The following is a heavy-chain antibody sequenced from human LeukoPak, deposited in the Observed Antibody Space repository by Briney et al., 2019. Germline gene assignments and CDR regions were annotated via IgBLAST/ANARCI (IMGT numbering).Heavy chain of an antibody. CDR3: ARSQAEDAFDI. J-gene: IGHJ3*02. CDR2: ISYDGSNK. Sequence: EGSLRLSCAASGFTVSSNYMRRVRQAPGKELVWGAVISYDGSNKYYADSVKGRFTISRDNSKNTLYLQMNSLRAEDAAVYYCARSQAEDAFDIWGQGTMVTVSS. CDR1: GFTVSSNY. V-gene: IGHV3-30-3*01. D-gene: IGHD6-19*01.